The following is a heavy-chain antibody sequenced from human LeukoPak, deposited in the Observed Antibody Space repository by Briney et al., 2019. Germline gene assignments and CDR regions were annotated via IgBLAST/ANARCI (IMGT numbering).Heavy chain of an antibody. V-gene: IGHV3-23*01. CDR1: GFTVSSNY. CDR3: AKSYGGKERYFDY. D-gene: IGHD4-23*01. Sequence: GGSLRLSCAASGFTVSSNYMSWVRQAPGKGLEWVSAISGSGGSTYYADSVKGRFTTSRDNSKNTLYLQMNSLRAEDTAVYYCAKSYGGKERYFDYWGQGTLVTVSS. CDR2: ISGSGGST. J-gene: IGHJ4*02.